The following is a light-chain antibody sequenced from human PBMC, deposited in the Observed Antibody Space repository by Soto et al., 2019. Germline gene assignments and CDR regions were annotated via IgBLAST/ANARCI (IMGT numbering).Light chain of an antibody. CDR3: GTWDNSLTSVL. Sequence: QSVLTQPPSASGSPGQSVTISCTGTSSDVGGYNYVSWYQQHPGKAPKLMIYEVTKRPSGVPDRFSGSKSGNTASLTVSGLQAEDEADYYCGTWDNSLTSVLFGGGTKLTVL. V-gene: IGLV2-8*01. CDR2: EVT. CDR1: SSDVGGYNY. J-gene: IGLJ2*01.